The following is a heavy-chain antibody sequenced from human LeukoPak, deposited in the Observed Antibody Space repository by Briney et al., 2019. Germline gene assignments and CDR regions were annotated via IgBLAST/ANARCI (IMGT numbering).Heavy chain of an antibody. D-gene: IGHD6-19*01. J-gene: IGHJ5*02. CDR2: ISSSSYI. CDR1: GFTFSSYA. CDR3: ARVAGIAVAGTHFKWFDP. V-gene: IGHV3-21*01. Sequence: GGSLRLSCAASGFTFSSYAMHWVRQAPGKGLEWVSSISSSSYIYYADSVKGRFTISRDNAKNSLYLQMNSLRAEDTAVYYCARVAGIAVAGTHFKWFDPWGQGTLVTVSS.